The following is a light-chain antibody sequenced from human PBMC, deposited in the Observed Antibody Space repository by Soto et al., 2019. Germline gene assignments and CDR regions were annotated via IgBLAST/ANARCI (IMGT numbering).Light chain of an antibody. Sequence: DIQMTQSPSSLSASVGDRVTITCRASHDITNDLGWYQQKPGNAPKRLIYAASNLHSGVPSRFSGSGSGTEFTITISSLQIEDFTAYYCLQHNTYPWTFGQGTKVEIK. CDR3: LQHNTYPWT. V-gene: IGKV1-17*01. J-gene: IGKJ1*01. CDR1: HDITND. CDR2: AAS.